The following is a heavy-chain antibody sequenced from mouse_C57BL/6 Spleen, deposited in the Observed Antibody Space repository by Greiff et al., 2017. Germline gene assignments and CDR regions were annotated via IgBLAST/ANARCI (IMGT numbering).Heavy chain of an antibody. CDR1: GYSITSGYY. CDR3: ARWGYYGSRDWYFDD. D-gene: IGHD1-1*01. V-gene: IGHV3-6*01. Sequence: ESGPGLVKPSQSLSLTCSVTGYSITSGYYWNWIRQYPGNKLEWMDYIRYDGSNNYNPSLKNRISITRDTSKNQFFLKLNYVTTEDTATYYCARWGYYGSRDWYFDDWGTGTTVTVSS. CDR2: IRYDGSN. J-gene: IGHJ1*03.